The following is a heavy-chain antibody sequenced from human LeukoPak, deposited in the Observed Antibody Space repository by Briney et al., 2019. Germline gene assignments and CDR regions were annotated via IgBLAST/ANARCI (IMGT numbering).Heavy chain of an antibody. D-gene: IGHD2-21*01. Sequence: GSLRLSCAASGFSFSDYWMSWVRQAPGRGLEWVGNINQDGSQNSSVDSVKGRFTISRDISKNTVFLQMDNLSSDDTAVYYCVMAPPGDWGLGTLVTVSS. J-gene: IGHJ4*02. V-gene: IGHV3-7*03. CDR3: VMAPPGD. CDR1: GFSFSDYW. CDR2: INQDGSQN.